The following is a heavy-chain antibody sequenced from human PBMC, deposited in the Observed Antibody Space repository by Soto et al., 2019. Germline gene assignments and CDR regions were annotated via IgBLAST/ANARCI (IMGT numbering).Heavy chain of an antibody. J-gene: IGHJ6*02. D-gene: IGHD6-19*01. CDR1: GYSFTSHW. CDR3: ARRGQWLGHYYYYGMDV. V-gene: IGHV5-51*01. CDR2: IYPGDSDT. Sequence: GESLKISCKGSGYSFTSHWIGWVRQMPGKGLEWMGIIYPGDSDTRYSPSFQGQVTISADKSISTAYLQWSSLKASDTAMYYCARRGQWLGHYYYYGMDVWGQGTTVTVSS.